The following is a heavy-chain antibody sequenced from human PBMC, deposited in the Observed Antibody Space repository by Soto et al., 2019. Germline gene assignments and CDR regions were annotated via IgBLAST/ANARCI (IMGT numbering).Heavy chain of an antibody. D-gene: IGHD3-22*01. CDR1: GFTFGGYA. CDR3: TRDLLWFGYLSFDY. CDR2: IRSKAYGGTT. V-gene: IGHV3-49*04. J-gene: IGHJ4*02. Sequence: GGCLRLSCTASGFTFGGYAMSWVRQAPGKGLEWVGFIRSKAYGGTTEYAASVKGRFTISRDDSKSIAYLQMNSLKTEDTAVYYCTRDLLWFGYLSFDYRRQVTLVTVCS.